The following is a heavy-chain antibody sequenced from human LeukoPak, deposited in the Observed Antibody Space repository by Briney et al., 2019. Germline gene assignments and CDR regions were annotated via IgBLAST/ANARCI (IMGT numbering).Heavy chain of an antibody. CDR1: GYSFPSYW. D-gene: IGHD3-22*01. CDR3: VRQPPGVYDTTQNWFDP. CDR2: IAPSDSYT. Sequence: GESLQISCKVSGYSFPSYWITWVRQVPGKGLEWMGRIAPSDSYTNYNPSFEGHVTMSVEKSITTVYLQWSSLKASDTAMYYCVRQPPGVYDTTQNWFDPWGQGTLVTVSS. J-gene: IGHJ5*02. V-gene: IGHV5-10-1*01.